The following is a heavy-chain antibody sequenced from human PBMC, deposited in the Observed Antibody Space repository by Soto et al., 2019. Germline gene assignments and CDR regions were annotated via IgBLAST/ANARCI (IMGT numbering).Heavy chain of an antibody. Sequence: LSLTCAASGFTFSSYWMSWVRQAPGKGLEWVANIKQDGSEKYYVDSVKGRFTISRDNAKNSLYLQMNSLRAEDTAVYYCAREGTGGNSAFDIWGQGTMVTVSS. CDR2: IKQDGSEK. CDR1: GFTFSSYW. J-gene: IGHJ3*02. CDR3: AREGTGGNSAFDI. V-gene: IGHV3-7*01. D-gene: IGHD2-8*02.